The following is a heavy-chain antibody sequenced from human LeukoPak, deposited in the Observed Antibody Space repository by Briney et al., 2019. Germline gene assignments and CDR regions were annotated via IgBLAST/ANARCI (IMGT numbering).Heavy chain of an antibody. J-gene: IGHJ5*02. CDR2: IIPIFGAA. Sequence: SVKVSCXASGGTFSSYAISWVRLAPGQGLEWMGGIIPIFGAANYAQKFQGRVTITADESTSTAYMELSSLRSEDTAVYYCARDNPRKDILVVPAAIFGWFDPWGQGTLVTVSS. D-gene: IGHD2-2*02. V-gene: IGHV1-69*13. CDR1: GGTFSSYA. CDR3: ARDNPRKDILVVPAAIFGWFDP.